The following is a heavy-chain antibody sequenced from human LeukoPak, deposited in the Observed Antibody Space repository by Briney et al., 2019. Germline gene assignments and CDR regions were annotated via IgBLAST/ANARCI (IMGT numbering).Heavy chain of an antibody. CDR1: GVSISSSPW. CDR2: IHQSGST. J-gene: IGHJ5*02. D-gene: IGHD4-17*01. Sequence: SGTLSLTCAVSGVSISSSPWWSWVRQPPGKGLEWIGEIHQSGSTNYNPSLKSRVTISVDKSRNQVSLKVTSVTAADTAIYYCARDPATEETRHWLDPWGQGTLVTVSS. CDR3: ARDPATEETRHWLDP. V-gene: IGHV4-4*02.